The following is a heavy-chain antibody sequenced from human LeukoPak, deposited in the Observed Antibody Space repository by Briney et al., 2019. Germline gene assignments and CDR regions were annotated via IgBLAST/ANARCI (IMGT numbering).Heavy chain of an antibody. CDR2: IGSFGTTI. V-gene: IGHV3-11*01. J-gene: IGHJ4*02. CDR3: ARDRLGPTASFDY. Sequence: GGSLRLSCAASGFAFGDYYMSWIRQALGKGLEWVSYIGSFGTTIYYADSVKGRFTVSRDNAKNSLYLQMNSLRVEDTAVYYCARDRLGPTASFDYWGQGALVTVSS. CDR1: GFAFGDYY. D-gene: IGHD1-26*01.